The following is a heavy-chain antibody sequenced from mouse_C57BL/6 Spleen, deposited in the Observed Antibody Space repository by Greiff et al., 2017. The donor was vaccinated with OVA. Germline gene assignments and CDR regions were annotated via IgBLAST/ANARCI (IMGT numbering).Heavy chain of an antibody. V-gene: IGHV1-64*01. CDR3: ASSVYYGSSGAWYFDV. CDR2: IHPNSGST. D-gene: IGHD1-1*01. CDR1: GYTFTSYW. Sequence: QVQLQQSGAELVKPGASVKLSCKASGYTFTSYWMHWVKQRPGQGLEWIGMIHPNSGSTNYNEKFKSKATLTVDKSSSTAYMQLSSLTSEDSAVYYCASSVYYGSSGAWYFDVWGTGTTVTVSS. J-gene: IGHJ1*03.